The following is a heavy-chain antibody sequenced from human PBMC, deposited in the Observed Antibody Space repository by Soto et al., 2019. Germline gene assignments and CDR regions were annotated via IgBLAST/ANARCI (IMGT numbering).Heavy chain of an antibody. V-gene: IGHV1-69*02. D-gene: IGHD3-10*01. CDR3: ARAGPVYTMVRGVQYPLDE. Sequence: SVKVSCKASGGTFSSYTISWVRQAPGQGLEWMGRIIPILGIANYAQKFQGRVTITADKSTSTAYMELSSLRSEDTAVYYCARAGPVYTMVRGVQYPLDEWGQGTLVTVSS. J-gene: IGHJ4*02. CDR1: GGTFSSYT. CDR2: IIPILGIA.